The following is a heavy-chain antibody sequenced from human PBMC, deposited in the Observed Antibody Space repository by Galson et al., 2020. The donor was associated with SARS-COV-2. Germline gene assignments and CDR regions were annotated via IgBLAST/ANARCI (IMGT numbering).Heavy chain of an antibody. V-gene: IGHV4-38-2*02. D-gene: IGHD6-13*01. Sequence: SETQSLTCTVSGYSISSGYYWGWIRQPPGKGLEWIGSIYHSGSTYYNPSLKSRVTISVDTSKNQFSLKLSSVTAADTAVYYCGYGYSSTWYMGWGQGTLVTVSS. CDR1: GYSISSGYY. CDR2: IYHSGST. CDR3: GYGYSSTWYMG. J-gene: IGHJ4*02.